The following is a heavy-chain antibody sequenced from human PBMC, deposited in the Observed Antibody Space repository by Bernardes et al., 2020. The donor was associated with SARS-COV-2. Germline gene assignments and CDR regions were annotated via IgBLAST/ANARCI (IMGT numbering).Heavy chain of an antibody. D-gene: IGHD2-21*02. CDR2: VNSAGRT. CDR1: GFTFSGYA. J-gene: IGHJ3*01. V-gene: IGHV3-23*01. CDR3: ARVVSGPNVGADAFAV. Sequence: GWSLRLSCAASGFTFSGYAMSWFRQTPGKGLEWISAVNSAGRTYYADFVRGRFTAARDNSKNTLHLQMSSLRSEDTAVYYCARVVSGPNVGADAFAVWGRGTTVTVSS.